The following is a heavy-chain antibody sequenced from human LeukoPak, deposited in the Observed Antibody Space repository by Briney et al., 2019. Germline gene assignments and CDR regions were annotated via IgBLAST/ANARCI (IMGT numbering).Heavy chain of an antibody. CDR1: GFTFSDYA. J-gene: IGHJ6*03. Sequence: GGSLRLSCAASGFTFSDYAMSWVRQAPGGGLEWVSAISGSGDKTFHADSVKGRFTTSRDNSKSTLSLQMSSLRVEDSAVYFCAKDTSAWWYHRAYMNVWGTGTTVTVSS. CDR3: AKDTSAWWYHRAYMNV. CDR2: ISGSGDKT. V-gene: IGHV3-23*01. D-gene: IGHD2-15*01.